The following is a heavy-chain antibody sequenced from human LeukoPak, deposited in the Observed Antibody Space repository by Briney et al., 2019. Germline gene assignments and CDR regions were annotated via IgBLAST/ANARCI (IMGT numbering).Heavy chain of an antibody. CDR1: GFTVSSNY. V-gene: IGHV3-66*01. J-gene: IGHJ3*02. CDR3: ARVSFGELLKGSFDI. Sequence: PGGSLRLSCAASGFTVSSNYMSWVRQAPGKGLEWVSVIYSGISTYYADSVKGRFTISRDNSKNTPYLQMNSLRAEDTSVYYCARVSFGELLKGSFDIWGQGTMVTVSS. CDR2: IYSGIST. D-gene: IGHD3-10*01.